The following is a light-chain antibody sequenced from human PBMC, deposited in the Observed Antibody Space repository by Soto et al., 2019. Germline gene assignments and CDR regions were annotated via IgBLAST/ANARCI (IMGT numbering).Light chain of an antibody. Sequence: QSVLTQPASVSGSPGQSITISCTGTGSDVGGYDYVSWYQHHPGKAPKVMIYEVTNRPSGVSNRFSGSKSGNTASLTISGLLGEEEGCYYCSLYISSSTSGFGTGTKVTV. CDR2: EVT. V-gene: IGLV2-14*01. J-gene: IGLJ1*01. CDR3: SLYISSSTSG. CDR1: GSDVGGYDY.